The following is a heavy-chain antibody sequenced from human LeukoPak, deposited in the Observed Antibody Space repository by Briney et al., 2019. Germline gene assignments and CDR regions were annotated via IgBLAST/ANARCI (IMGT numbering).Heavy chain of an antibody. J-gene: IGHJ4*02. CDR2: TGGSGGRI. Sequence: GGSLRLSYAASGFTFSSYAMSGLRQAPGKGLEGVSSTGGSGGRIYHADSVKGRFTISRDNSKNTMYLQMDSLRADDTAVYYCAKGIPVTAIRSFDFWGQGPLVTVSS. CDR1: GFTFSSYA. D-gene: IGHD2-21*02. CDR3: AKGIPVTAIRSFDF. V-gene: IGHV3-23*01.